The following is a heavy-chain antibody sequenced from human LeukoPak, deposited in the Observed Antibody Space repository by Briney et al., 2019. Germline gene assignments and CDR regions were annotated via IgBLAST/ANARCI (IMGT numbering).Heavy chain of an antibody. Sequence: GGSLRLSCAASGFTFSSYAMHWVRQAPGKGLEYVSAISSNGGSTYYANSVKGRFTISRDNSKNTLYLQMGSLRAEDMAVYYCARVLGDILTGFFGYWGQGTLVTVSS. J-gene: IGHJ4*02. CDR2: ISSNGGST. CDR1: GFTFSSYA. D-gene: IGHD3-9*01. CDR3: ARVLGDILTGFFGY. V-gene: IGHV3-64*01.